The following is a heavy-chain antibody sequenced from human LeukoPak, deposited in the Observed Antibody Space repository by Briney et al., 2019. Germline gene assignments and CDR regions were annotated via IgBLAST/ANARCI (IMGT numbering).Heavy chain of an antibody. Sequence: SETLSLTCTVSGGSISNGNYFWSWIRQPAGKGLEWIGRIYPSGTTNFNPSLKSRVTILVDTSKNQFSLKLSSVTAADTAVYYCARAVATDTNFDYWGQGTLVTVSS. CDR1: GGSISNGNYF. V-gene: IGHV4-61*02. J-gene: IGHJ4*02. D-gene: IGHD1-26*01. CDR3: ARAVATDTNFDY. CDR2: IYPSGTT.